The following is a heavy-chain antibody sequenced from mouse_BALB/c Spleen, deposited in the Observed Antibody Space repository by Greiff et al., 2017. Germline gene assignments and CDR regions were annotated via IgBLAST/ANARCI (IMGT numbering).Heavy chain of an antibody. CDR2: INPGSGGT. CDR1: GYAFTNYL. V-gene: IGHV1-54*01. J-gene: IGHJ4*01. Sequence: VKLQESGAELVRPGTSVKVSCKASGYAFTNYLIEWVKQRPGQGLEWIGVINPGSGGTNYNEKFKGKATLTADKSSSTAYMQLSSLTSDDSAVYFCARRGKGGMDYWGQGTSVTVSS. D-gene: IGHD1-3*01. CDR3: ARRGKGGMDY.